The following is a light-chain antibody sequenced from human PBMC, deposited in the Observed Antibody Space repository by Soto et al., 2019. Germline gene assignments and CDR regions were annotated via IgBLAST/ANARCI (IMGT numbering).Light chain of an antibody. V-gene: IGKV1-39*01. Sequence: DIQMTQSPSSQSASVGDRVTITCRASQSINSYLNWYQQKPGKAPKLLIYAASSLQSGVPSRFSGSGSETDFTLTISSLQPDDFATYYCQQSFITPRTVGQGTSVEI. CDR3: QQSFITPRT. CDR1: QSINSY. J-gene: IGKJ1*01. CDR2: AAS.